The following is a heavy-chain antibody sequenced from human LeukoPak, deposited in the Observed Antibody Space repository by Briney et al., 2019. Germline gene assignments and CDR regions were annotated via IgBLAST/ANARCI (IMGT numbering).Heavy chain of an antibody. CDR1: GGSISSYY. J-gene: IGHJ5*02. Sequence: SETLSLTCTVSGGSISSYYWSWIRQPPGKGLEWIGYIYYSGSTNYNPSLKSRVTISVDTSKNQFSLKLSSVTAADTAVYYCAREHDYGDKGWFDPWGQGTLVTVSS. CDR3: AREHDYGDKGWFDP. V-gene: IGHV4-59*01. CDR2: IYYSGST. D-gene: IGHD4-23*01.